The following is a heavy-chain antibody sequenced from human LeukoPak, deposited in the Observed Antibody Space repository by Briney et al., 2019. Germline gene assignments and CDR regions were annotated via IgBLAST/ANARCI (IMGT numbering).Heavy chain of an antibody. CDR3: ARAPYYYDSSGYYLDY. D-gene: IGHD3-22*01. Sequence: SETLSLTCTVSGGSISSGSYYWSWIRQPAGKGLEWIGRIYTSGSTNYNPSLKSRVTISVDTSKNQFSLKLSSATAADTAVYYCARAPYYYDSSGYYLDYWGQGALVTVSS. CDR1: GGSISSGSYY. V-gene: IGHV4-61*02. CDR2: IYTSGST. J-gene: IGHJ4*02.